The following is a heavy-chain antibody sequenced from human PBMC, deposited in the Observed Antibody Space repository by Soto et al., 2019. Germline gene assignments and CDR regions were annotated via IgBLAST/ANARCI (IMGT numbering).Heavy chain of an antibody. Sequence: QITLKESGPPLVKPTQTLTLTCTFSGFSLSTSGVGVGWIRQPPGKALEWLALIYWDDDKRYSPSLKSRLTITKDTSKNQVVLTMTNMDPVDTATYYCAHRVMGTYYDDAFDIWGQGTMVTVSS. J-gene: IGHJ3*02. CDR2: IYWDDDK. CDR3: AHRVMGTYYDDAFDI. D-gene: IGHD3-22*01. CDR1: GFSLSTSGVG. V-gene: IGHV2-5*02.